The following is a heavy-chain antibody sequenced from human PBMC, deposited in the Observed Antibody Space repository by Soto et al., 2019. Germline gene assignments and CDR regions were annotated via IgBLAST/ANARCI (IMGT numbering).Heavy chain of an antibody. CDR3: AKDWRYRRHIVVVTIPYYYYGMDV. J-gene: IGHJ6*02. D-gene: IGHD2-21*02. CDR2: ISGSGGST. Sequence: PGGSLRLSCAAPGFTFSSYAMSWVRQAPGKGLEWVSAISGSGGSTYYADSVKGRFTISRDNSKNTLYLQMNSLRAEDTAVYYCAKDWRYRRHIVVVTIPYYYYGMDVWGQGTTVTVSS. V-gene: IGHV3-23*01. CDR1: GFTFSSYA.